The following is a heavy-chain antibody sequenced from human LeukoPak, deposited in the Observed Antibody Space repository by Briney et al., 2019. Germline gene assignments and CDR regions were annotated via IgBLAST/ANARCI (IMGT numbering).Heavy chain of an antibody. Sequence: GRSLRLSCAASGFTFDDYAMHWVRQAPGKGLEWVSGINWNGGSTGYADSVKGRFTISRDNAKNSLYLQMNSLRAEDTALYYCAREFGELPFDYWGQGTLVTVSS. V-gene: IGHV3-20*04. CDR1: GFTFDDYA. CDR2: INWNGGST. CDR3: AREFGELPFDY. D-gene: IGHD3-10*01. J-gene: IGHJ4*02.